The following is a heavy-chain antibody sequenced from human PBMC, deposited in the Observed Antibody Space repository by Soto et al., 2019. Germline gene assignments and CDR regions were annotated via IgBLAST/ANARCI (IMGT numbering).Heavy chain of an antibody. D-gene: IGHD3-10*01. CDR1: GLTFGSRA. Sequence: GGSLRLSCVASGLTFGSRAMSWVRQAPGEGLQWVATITDNGGDAKYADSVRGRFVISRDNSKKTLYLQMTSLTAEDSAMYFCARGSTGSYPGSRIFDFWGRGTLVTVSS. V-gene: IGHV3-23*01. CDR3: ARGSTGSYPGSRIFDF. CDR2: ITDNGGDA. J-gene: IGHJ4*02.